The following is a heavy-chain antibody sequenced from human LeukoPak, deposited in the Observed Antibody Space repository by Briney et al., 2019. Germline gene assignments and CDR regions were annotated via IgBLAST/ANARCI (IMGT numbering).Heavy chain of an antibody. CDR3: ARFPFGVVTAIHGFDY. CDR2: INHSGST. Sequence: SETLSLTCAVYGGSFSGYYWSWIRQPPGKGLEWIGEINHSGSTNYNPSLKSRVTISVDTSKNQFSLKLSSVTAADTAVYYCARFPFGVVTAIHGFDYWGQGTLVTVSS. CDR1: GGSFSGYY. J-gene: IGHJ4*02. D-gene: IGHD2-21*02. V-gene: IGHV4-34*01.